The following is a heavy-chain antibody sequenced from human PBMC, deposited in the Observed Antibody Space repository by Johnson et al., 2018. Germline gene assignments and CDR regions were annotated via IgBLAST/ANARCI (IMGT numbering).Heavy chain of an antibody. CDR3: AREEAAAGNWFFDL. CDR2: LTPDGGDT. J-gene: IGHJ2*01. V-gene: IGHV3-74*01. CDR1: GLTFSTDW. Sequence: VQLQESGGGLAQPGGSLRLSCTASGLTFSTDWMHWVRQIPGKGLEWVSRLTPDGGDTYYAGPVKGRFTISRDNAKNTLFLQMNSLRAEDTAMYYCAREEAAAGNWFFDLWGRGTLVIVSS. D-gene: IGHD6-13*01.